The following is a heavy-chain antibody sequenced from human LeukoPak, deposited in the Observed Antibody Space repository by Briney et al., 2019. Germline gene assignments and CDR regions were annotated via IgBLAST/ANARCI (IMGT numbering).Heavy chain of an antibody. V-gene: IGHV1-2*01. CDR1: GYTFTSYY. CDR3: ARDIGYDSCYFDY. CDR2: IIHNSGGE. J-gene: IGHJ4*02. Sequence: TSVMVSCKASGYTFTSYYMNGVRQAPGQGGEGRGGIIHNSGGENSERKFQGRDTSTRDKTISTAYMRLSRRRSDDTAAYYCARDIGYDSCYFDYWGEGTLVTPYS. D-gene: IGHD5-12*01.